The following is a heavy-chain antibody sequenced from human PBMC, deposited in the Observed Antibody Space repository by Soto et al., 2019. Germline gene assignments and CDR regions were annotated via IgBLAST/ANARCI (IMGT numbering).Heavy chain of an antibody. V-gene: IGHV4-39*07. D-gene: IGHD2-2*01. CDR3: ARVGVVVVPAAFYYYYGMDV. CDR1: GGSISSSSYY. Sequence: SETLSLTCTVSGGSISSSSYYWGWIRQPPGKGLEWIGSIYYSGSTYYNPSLKSRVTISVDTSKNQFSLKLSSVTAADTAVYYCARVGVVVVPAAFYYYYGMDVWGQGTTVTVSS. J-gene: IGHJ6*02. CDR2: IYYSGST.